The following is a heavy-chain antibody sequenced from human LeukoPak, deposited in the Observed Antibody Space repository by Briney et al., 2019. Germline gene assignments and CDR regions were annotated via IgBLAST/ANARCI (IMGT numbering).Heavy chain of an antibody. Sequence: PGGSLRLSCAASGFTFSSYAMSWVRQAPEKGLEWVSTISGSGGGTYYADSVKGRFTISRDNAKNSLYLQMNSLRAEDTAVYYCAREVVVVAATSKYNWFDPWGQGTLVTVSS. V-gene: IGHV3-23*01. J-gene: IGHJ5*02. CDR2: ISGSGGGT. CDR3: AREVVVVAATSKYNWFDP. CDR1: GFTFSSYA. D-gene: IGHD2-15*01.